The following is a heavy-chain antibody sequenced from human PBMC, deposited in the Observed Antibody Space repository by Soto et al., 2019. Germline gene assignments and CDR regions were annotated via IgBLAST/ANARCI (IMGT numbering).Heavy chain of an antibody. Sequence: QVQLVQSGAEVKKPGSSVKVSCKSSGGTFSTYAISWVRQAPGQGLEWMGGIIPIFGTANYAQKFQGRVTNTADESTTTVYMELISLRSEDTGVYYCERDAMVVATGSRTWHYYYGMDVWGQGTTVTVSS. CDR3: ERDAMVVATGSRTWHYYYGMDV. V-gene: IGHV1-69*12. CDR2: IIPIFGTA. J-gene: IGHJ6*02. CDR1: GGTFSTYA. D-gene: IGHD2-15*01.